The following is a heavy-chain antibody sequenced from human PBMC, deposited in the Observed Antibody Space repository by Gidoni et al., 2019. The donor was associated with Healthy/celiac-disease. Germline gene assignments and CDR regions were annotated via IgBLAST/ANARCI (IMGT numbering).Heavy chain of an antibody. J-gene: IGHJ4*02. D-gene: IGHD6-13*01. CDR2: ISCSVDST. CDR3: AKVSRSWYPPLSPHLYYFDY. Sequence: EVKLLESGGGLVKPGRYLGLSCAASGFYFSSYARNWVRQATGNGLECVSAISCSVDSTYFSASVKGWFTISRDNSKNTLYLQMNSLRAEETSVYYCAKVSRSWYPPLSPHLYYFDYWGQGTLVTVSS. CDR1: GFYFSSYA. V-gene: IGHV3-23*01.